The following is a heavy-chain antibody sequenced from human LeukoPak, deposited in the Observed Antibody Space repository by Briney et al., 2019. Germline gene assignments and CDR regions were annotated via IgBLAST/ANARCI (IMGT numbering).Heavy chain of an antibody. CDR3: ARGFAGTYDLVDY. CDR2: ISGSGVST. Sequence: GGSLRLSCAASGFTFSSYAMSWVRQAPGKGLEWVSAISGSGVSTYYADSVKGRFTISRDNAKNSLYLQMNSLRAEDTAVYYCARGFAGTYDLVDYWGQGTLVTVSS. J-gene: IGHJ4*02. CDR1: GFTFSSYA. D-gene: IGHD3-3*01. V-gene: IGHV3-23*01.